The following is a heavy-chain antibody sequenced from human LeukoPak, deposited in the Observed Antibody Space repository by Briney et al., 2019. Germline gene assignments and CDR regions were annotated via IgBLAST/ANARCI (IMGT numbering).Heavy chain of an antibody. CDR2: ISYDGSNK. CDR3: AAQQLLPREDYYGMDV. V-gene: IGHV3-30*03. D-gene: IGHD6-19*01. J-gene: IGHJ6*02. Sequence: GRSLRLSCAASGFTFSSYGMHWVRQAPGKGLEWVAVISYDGSNKYYADSVKGRFTISRDNSKNTLYLQMNSLRAEDTAVYYCAAQQLLPREDYYGMDVWGQGTTVTVSS. CDR1: GFTFSSYG.